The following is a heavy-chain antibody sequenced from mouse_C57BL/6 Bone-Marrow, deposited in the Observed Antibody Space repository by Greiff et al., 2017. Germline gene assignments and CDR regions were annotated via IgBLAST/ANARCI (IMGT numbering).Heavy chain of an antibody. V-gene: IGHV1-50*01. Sequence: QVQLQQPGAELVQPGASVKLSCKASGYTFTSYWMQWVNQRPGQGLEWIGEIDPSDSYTNYNQKFKGKATLTVDTSSRTAYMQLSSLTSEDSAVYYCARCYYGSPWYFDVWGTGTTVTVSS. CDR1: GYTFTSYW. CDR3: ARCYYGSPWYFDV. J-gene: IGHJ1*03. CDR2: IDPSDSYT. D-gene: IGHD1-1*01.